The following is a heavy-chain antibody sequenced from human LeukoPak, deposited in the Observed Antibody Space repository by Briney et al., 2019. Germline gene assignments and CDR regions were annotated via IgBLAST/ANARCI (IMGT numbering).Heavy chain of an antibody. Sequence: SVKGRFTITSDNAKKSLYLQMNSLRAEDTSVYYCARSGISGSYYAYWGQGTLVTVSS. J-gene: IGHJ4*02. V-gene: IGHV3-48*03. D-gene: IGHD1-26*01. CDR3: ARSGISGSYYAY.